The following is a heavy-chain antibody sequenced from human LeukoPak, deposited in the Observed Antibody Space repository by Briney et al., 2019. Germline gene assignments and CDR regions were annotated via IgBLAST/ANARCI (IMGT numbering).Heavy chain of an antibody. CDR3: ARDRGVSGFDY. CDR1: GGSINSY. Sequence: SETLSLTCTVSGGSINSYWSWIRQPAGKGLEWIGRISGSGTITYNPALQSRLSISIDTSKNQFSLRLSSVTAADTAFYYCARDRGVSGFDYWGQGTLVTVSS. D-gene: IGHD6-13*01. J-gene: IGHJ4*02. CDR2: ISGSGTI. V-gene: IGHV4-4*07.